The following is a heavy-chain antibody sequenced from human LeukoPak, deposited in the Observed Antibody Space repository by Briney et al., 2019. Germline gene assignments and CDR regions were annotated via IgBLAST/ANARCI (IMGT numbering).Heavy chain of an antibody. CDR3: ARGYYYVSGSYSFFDY. J-gene: IGHJ4*02. V-gene: IGHV4-34*01. CDR2: VDQSGST. Sequence: SETLSLTCGVYSASFSGHYWSWIRQPPGQGLEWIGEVDQSGSTNYSPSLKSRVTISVDTSKNQFSLKLSSVTAADTAVYYCARGYYYVSGSYSFFDYWDQGTLVTVSS. D-gene: IGHD3-10*01. CDR1: SASFSGHY.